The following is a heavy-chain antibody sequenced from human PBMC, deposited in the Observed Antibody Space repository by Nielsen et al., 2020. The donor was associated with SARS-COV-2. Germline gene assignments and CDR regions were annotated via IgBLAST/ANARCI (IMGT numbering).Heavy chain of an antibody. Sequence: GESLKISCAASGFTFSDYYMSWIRQAPGKGLEWVSYISSSGSTIYYADSVKGRFTISRDNAKNSLYLQMNSLRAEDTAVYYCAREPGAYDILTGYYRPYYFDYWGQGTLVTVSS. D-gene: IGHD3-9*01. V-gene: IGHV3-11*01. CDR2: ISSSGSTI. J-gene: IGHJ4*02. CDR3: AREPGAYDILTGYYRPYYFDY. CDR1: GFTFSDYY.